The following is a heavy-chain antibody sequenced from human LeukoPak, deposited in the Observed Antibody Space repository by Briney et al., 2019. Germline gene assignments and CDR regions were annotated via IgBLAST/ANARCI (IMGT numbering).Heavy chain of an antibody. J-gene: IGHJ4*02. D-gene: IGHD2-21*02. Sequence: HAGGSLRLSCAASGFTFSSYEMNWVRQAPGKGLERVSYISCSGSNIYYADSVKGRFTISRDNANNSLYLKMNSLRAEDTAVYYCAKDWRAYCGGDCYSYFDYWGQGTLVTVSS. CDR3: AKDWRAYCGGDCYSYFDY. V-gene: IGHV3-48*03. CDR1: GFTFSSYE. CDR2: ISCSGSNI.